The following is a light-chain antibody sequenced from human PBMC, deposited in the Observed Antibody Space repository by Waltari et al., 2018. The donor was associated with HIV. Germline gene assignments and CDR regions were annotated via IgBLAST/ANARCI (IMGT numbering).Light chain of an antibody. CDR2: DDS. Sequence: SYVLTQPPSVSVAPGQTARITCGGNNIGSKSVHWYQQKPGQAPVLVVYDDSDRPSGIPELFSGSNSGNTATLTISRVEAGDEADYYCQVWDSSSDHFLFGGGTKLTVL. J-gene: IGLJ2*01. CDR1: NIGSKS. V-gene: IGLV3-21*02. CDR3: QVWDSSSDHFL.